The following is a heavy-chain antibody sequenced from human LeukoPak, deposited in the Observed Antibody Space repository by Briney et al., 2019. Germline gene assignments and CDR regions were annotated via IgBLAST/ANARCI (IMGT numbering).Heavy chain of an antibody. CDR2: TFGGGSDT. J-gene: IGHJ2*01. V-gene: IGHV5-51*01. CDR3: ARHLHPAEITGGFFDF. CDR1: GYTFTTHW. Sequence: GESLKISCKTSGYTFTTHWIGWVRQMPGKGLEWMGITFGGGSDTKYSPSFQGQVTVSVDKSTNTAYLQWSSLKASDTAIYFCARHLHPAEITGGFFDFWGRGTLVTVSS. D-gene: IGHD3-16*01.